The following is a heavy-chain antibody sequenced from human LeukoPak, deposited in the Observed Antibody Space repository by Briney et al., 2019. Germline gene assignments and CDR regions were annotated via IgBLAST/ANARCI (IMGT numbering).Heavy chain of an antibody. CDR3: AKGGRGGGAFDY. Sequence: PGGSLRLSCAASGFTFSSYGMHWVRQAPGKGLEWVAVISYDGSNKYYADSVKGRFTISRDNSKNTLYLQMNSLRAEDTAVYYWAKGGRGGGAFDYWGQGTLVTVSS. J-gene: IGHJ4*02. V-gene: IGHV3-30*18. CDR2: ISYDGSNK. D-gene: IGHD3-10*01. CDR1: GFTFSSYG.